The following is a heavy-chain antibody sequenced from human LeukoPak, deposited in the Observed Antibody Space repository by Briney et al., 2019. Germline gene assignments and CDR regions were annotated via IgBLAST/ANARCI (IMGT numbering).Heavy chain of an antibody. CDR2: IYYSGST. CDR3: ASRRDSSGYERH. CDR1: GGSISSGGYY. J-gene: IGHJ4*02. D-gene: IGHD3-22*01. Sequence: SETLSLTCTVSGGSISSGGYYWSWIRQHPGKGLEWIGHIYYSGSTYYNPSLKSRVTISVDTSKNQFSLKLGSVTAADTAVYYCASRRDSSGYERHWGQGTLVTVSS. V-gene: IGHV4-31*03.